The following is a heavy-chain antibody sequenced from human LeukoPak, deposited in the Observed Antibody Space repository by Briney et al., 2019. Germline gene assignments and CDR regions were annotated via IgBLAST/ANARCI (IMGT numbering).Heavy chain of an antibody. CDR2: IYYSGST. CDR3: ARGYSSGWFGGFDY. J-gene: IGHJ4*02. CDR1: GGSVSSGSYY. D-gene: IGHD6-19*01. Sequence: PSETLSLTCTVSGGSVSSGSYYWSWIRQPPGKGLEWIGYIYYSGSTNYNPSLKSRVTISVDTSKNQFSLKLSSVTAADTAVYYCARGYSSGWFGGFDYWGQGILVTVSS. V-gene: IGHV4-61*01.